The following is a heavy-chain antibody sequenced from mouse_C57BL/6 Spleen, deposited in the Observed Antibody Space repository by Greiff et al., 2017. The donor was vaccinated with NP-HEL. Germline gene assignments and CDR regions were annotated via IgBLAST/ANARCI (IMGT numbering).Heavy chain of an antibody. V-gene: IGHV1-80*01. D-gene: IGHD1-1*01. Sequence: QVQLKESGAELVKPGASVKISCKASGYAFSSYWMNWVKQRPGKGLEWIGQIYPGDGDTNYNGKFKGKATLTADKSSSTAYMQLSSLTSEDSAVYFCARWDYGSRDYAMDYWGQGTSVTVSS. CDR3: ARWDYGSRDYAMDY. J-gene: IGHJ4*01. CDR2: IYPGDGDT. CDR1: GYAFSSYW.